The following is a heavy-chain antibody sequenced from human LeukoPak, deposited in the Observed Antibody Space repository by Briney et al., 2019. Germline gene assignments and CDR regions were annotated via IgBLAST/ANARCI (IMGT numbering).Heavy chain of an antibody. V-gene: IGHV4-38-2*02. Sequence: PSETLSLTCTVSGYSISSGYYWGCIRQPPGKGLEWIGSIYHSGSTYYNPSLKSRVTISVDTSKNQFSLKLSSVTAADTAVYYCARERRGPKDYWGQGTLVTDSS. CDR3: ARERRGPKDY. CDR1: GYSISSGYY. CDR2: IYHSGST. J-gene: IGHJ4*02.